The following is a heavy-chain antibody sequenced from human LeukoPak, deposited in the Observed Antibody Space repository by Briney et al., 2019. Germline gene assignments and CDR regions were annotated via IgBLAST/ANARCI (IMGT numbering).Heavy chain of an antibody. CDR3: ARLGESGAGCYPIDY. V-gene: IGHV4-59*08. Sequence: SETLSLTCTVSGASISSYYWSWIRQPPGKGLEWIGYIFYSGSSKYNLNYDPSLKSRVTISAGTSEKRLSLRLSSVTAADTALYYCARLGESGAGCYPIDYWGQGTLVTVSS. CDR2: IFYSGSSKYNL. D-gene: IGHD3-10*01. CDR1: GASISSYY. J-gene: IGHJ4*02.